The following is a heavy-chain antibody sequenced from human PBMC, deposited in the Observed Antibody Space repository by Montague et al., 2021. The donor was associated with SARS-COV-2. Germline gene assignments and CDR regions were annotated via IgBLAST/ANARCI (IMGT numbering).Heavy chain of an antibody. Sequence: SETLSLTCSVSGDSISRYYWSWIRQSDGKGLEWIGRIYTGGHVNYNPALQSRVSMSVDTSKSQVSLNVTSVTAADPAVYYCARAIWHLDVWGRGILVTVSS. V-gene: IGHV4-4*07. CDR2: IYTGGHV. CDR3: ARAIWHLDV. CDR1: GDSISRYY. J-gene: IGHJ2*01.